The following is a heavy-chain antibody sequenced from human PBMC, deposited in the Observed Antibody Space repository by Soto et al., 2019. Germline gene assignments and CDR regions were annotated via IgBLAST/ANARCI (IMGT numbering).Heavy chain of an antibody. Sequence: PGGSLRLSCVSSVFTFISYWLTWVRQAPGKGLEWVANIKQDGSEKYYEDSVKGRFTISRDNAKNSVFLQMNSLRAEDTAVYFCGRGWYTYGPFDYWGQGTLVTVSS. D-gene: IGHD5-18*01. CDR3: GRGWYTYGPFDY. J-gene: IGHJ4*02. CDR2: IKQDGSEK. CDR1: VFTFISYW. V-gene: IGHV3-7*03.